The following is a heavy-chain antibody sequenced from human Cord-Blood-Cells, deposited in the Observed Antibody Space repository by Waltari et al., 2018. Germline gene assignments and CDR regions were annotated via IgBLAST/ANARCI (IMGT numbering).Heavy chain of an antibody. CDR1: GGSFSGYY. V-gene: IGHV4-34*01. CDR2: INHSGST. J-gene: IGHJ4*02. Sequence: QVQLQQWGAGLLKPSETLSLPCAVYGGSFSGYYSSWIRQPPGKGLEWIGEINHSGSTNYNPSLKSRVTISVDTSKNQFSLKLSSVTAADTAVYYCARTVYSGSSFDYWGQGTLVTVSS. CDR3: ARTVYSGSSFDY. D-gene: IGHD1-26*01.